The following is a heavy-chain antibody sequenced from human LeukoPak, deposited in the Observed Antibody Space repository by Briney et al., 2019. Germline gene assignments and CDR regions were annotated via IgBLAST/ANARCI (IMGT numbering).Heavy chain of an antibody. D-gene: IGHD6-13*01. CDR3: ARDRGYNSFDY. CDR2: IKEDGSQR. J-gene: IGHJ4*02. Sequence: GGSLRLSCAASGFTFSRSWMSWVRQAPGKGLEWEANIKEDGSQRNYVDSVKGRFTISRDNAMNSVFLQMISLRAEDTAVYYCARDRGYNSFDYWGQGTLVTVSS. CDR1: GFTFSRSW. V-gene: IGHV3-7*01.